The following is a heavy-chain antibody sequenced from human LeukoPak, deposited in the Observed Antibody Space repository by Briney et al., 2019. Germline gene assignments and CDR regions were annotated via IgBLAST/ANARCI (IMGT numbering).Heavy chain of an antibody. J-gene: IGHJ4*02. V-gene: IGHV5-51*01. CDR2: IYPGDSDT. D-gene: IGHD3-22*01. CDR1: GYSFTSYW. Sequence: GESLKISFKGSGYSFTSYWIGWVRQVPGKGLEWMGIIYPGDSDTRYSPSFQGQVTISADKSISTAYLQWSSLKASDTAMYYCARLRDSSGYPPVSYWGQGTLVTVSS. CDR3: ARLRDSSGYPPVSY.